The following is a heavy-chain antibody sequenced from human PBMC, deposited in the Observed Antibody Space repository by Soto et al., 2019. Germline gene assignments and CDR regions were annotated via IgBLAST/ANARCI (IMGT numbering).Heavy chain of an antibody. CDR1: GGSFSTYA. D-gene: IGHD6-6*01. CDR3: AREVVETSSLWLDP. CDR2: MNTNTNTT. V-gene: IGHV1-8*01. J-gene: IGHJ5*02. Sequence: ASVKVSCKASGGSFSTYAINWVRQAPGQGLEWIGWMNTNTNTTDSAEVFEGRVSLTWDTSISTAYMQLNSLKIDDTAVYYCAREVVETSSLWLDPWGQGTLVTVSS.